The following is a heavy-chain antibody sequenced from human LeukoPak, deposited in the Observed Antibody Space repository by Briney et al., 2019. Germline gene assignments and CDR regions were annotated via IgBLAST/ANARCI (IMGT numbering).Heavy chain of an antibody. CDR2: IYPGDSDT. J-gene: IGHJ4*02. V-gene: IGHV5-51*04. Sequence: GESLKISCKGSGYSFTSYWIGWVRQMPGKGLEWMGIIYPGDSDTRYSPSFQGQVTISADKPISTAYLQWSSLKASDTAMYYCARSPQHYDFWSGYPIYFDYWGQGTLVTVSS. CDR3: ARSPQHYDFWSGYPIYFDY. D-gene: IGHD3-3*01. CDR1: GYSFTSYW.